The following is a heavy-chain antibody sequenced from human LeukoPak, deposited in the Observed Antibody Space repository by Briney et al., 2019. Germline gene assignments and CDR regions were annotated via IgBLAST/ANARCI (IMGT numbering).Heavy chain of an antibody. CDR3: ARANANPIRDIIWFGEFKDAFDI. Sequence: ASVKVSCKASGYTFTSYAMHWVRQAPGQRLGWMGWINAGNGNTKYSQEFQGRVTITRDTSASTAYMELSSLRSEDMAVYYCARANANPIRDIIWFGEFKDAFDIWGQGTMVTVSS. CDR1: GYTFTSYA. V-gene: IGHV1-3*03. CDR2: INAGNGNT. J-gene: IGHJ3*02. D-gene: IGHD3-10*01.